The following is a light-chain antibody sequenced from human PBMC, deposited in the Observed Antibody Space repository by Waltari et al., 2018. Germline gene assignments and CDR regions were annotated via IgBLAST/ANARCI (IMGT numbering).Light chain of an antibody. J-gene: IGKJ3*01. CDR3: QQYNNWPPLYT. CDR2: AAS. CDR1: QSVSSN. Sequence: DIVMTQSTGTLSVSPGDRATLSCRASQSVSSNLAWYQQKPGQAPRLLIYAASNRATGVPARFSGSGSGTEFTLTISSLQSEDFAVYYCQQYNNWPPLYTFGPGTTVDLK. V-gene: IGKV3-15*01.